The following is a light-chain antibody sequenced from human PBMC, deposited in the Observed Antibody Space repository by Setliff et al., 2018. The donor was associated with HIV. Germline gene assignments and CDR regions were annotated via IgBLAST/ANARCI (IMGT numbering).Light chain of an antibody. CDR1: NRDIGAYTY. J-gene: IGLJ1*01. CDR3: GSFAGINKHV. CDR2: EVN. V-gene: IGLV2-8*01. Sequence: QSVLTQPPSASGSPGQSVTISCTGTNRDIGAYTYVSWYQHLPDKAPKLIIYEVNRRPSGVPDRFSGSKSGNTASLTVSGLQVEDEAEYFCGSFAGINKHVFGTGTKVTVL.